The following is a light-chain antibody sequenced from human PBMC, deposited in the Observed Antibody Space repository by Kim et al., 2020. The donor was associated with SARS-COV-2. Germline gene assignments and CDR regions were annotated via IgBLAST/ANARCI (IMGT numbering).Light chain of an antibody. Sequence: SYELTQPPSVSVSPGQTATITCSGDKLGDTYACWYQQKPVRSPMLVIYQDIVRPSGIPARISGSNSGNTATLTISGTQAMDEADYYCQAWDSSTVVFGGGTQLTVL. J-gene: IGLJ3*02. CDR2: QDI. V-gene: IGLV3-1*01. CDR1: KLGDTY. CDR3: QAWDSSTVV.